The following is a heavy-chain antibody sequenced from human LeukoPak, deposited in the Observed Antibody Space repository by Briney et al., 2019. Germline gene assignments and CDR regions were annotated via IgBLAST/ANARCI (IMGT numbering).Heavy chain of an antibody. CDR2: INHSGST. V-gene: IGHV4-34*01. J-gene: IGHJ4*02. Sequence: SETLSLTCAVYGGSFSGYYWSWIRQPPGKGLEWIGEINHSGSTNYNPSLKSRVTISVDTSKNQFSLKLSSVTAAGTAVYYCARGVSGYYTIDYWGQGTLVTVSS. D-gene: IGHD2-8*01. CDR3: ARGVSGYYTIDY. CDR1: GGSFSGYY.